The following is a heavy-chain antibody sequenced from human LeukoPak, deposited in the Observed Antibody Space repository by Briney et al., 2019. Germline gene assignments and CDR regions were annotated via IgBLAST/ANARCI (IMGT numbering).Heavy chain of an antibody. V-gene: IGHV1-18*01. J-gene: IGHJ5*02. CDR3: ARDGRGSGYCSGGSCSLNWFDP. CDR1: GYTFTSYG. CDR2: ISAYNGNT. Sequence: ASVKVSCKASGYTFTSYGISWVRQAPGQGLEWMGWISAYNGNTNYAQKLQGRVTMTTDTSTSTAYMELRSLRSDDTAVYYCARDGRGSGYCSGGSCSLNWFDPWGQGTLVTVSS. D-gene: IGHD2-15*01.